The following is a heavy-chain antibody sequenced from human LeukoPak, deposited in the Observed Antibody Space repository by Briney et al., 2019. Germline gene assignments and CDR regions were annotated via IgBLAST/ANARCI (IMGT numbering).Heavy chain of an antibody. CDR2: IYPGDSDT. Sequence: GESLKISCKGSGYSFTSYWIGWVRQMPGKGLEWMGIIYPGDSDTRYSPSFQGQVTISADKSISTAYLQWSSLKASDTAMYYCARGWSSSSVIGHSNYYGMDVWGQGTTVTVSS. CDR3: ARGWSSSSVIGHSNYYGMDV. D-gene: IGHD6-6*01. V-gene: IGHV5-51*01. CDR1: GYSFTSYW. J-gene: IGHJ6*02.